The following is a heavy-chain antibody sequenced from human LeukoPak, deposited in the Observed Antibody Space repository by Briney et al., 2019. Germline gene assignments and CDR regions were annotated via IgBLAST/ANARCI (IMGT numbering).Heavy chain of an antibody. Sequence: PSETLSLTCISGGSISSSSYYWGWIRQPPGKGLEWIGSIYYSGSTYYNPSPKSRVTISVDTSKNQFSLKLSSVTAADTAVYYCVSHWRRISLIDYWGQGTLVTVSS. D-gene: IGHD2/OR15-2a*01. J-gene: IGHJ4*02. CDR2: IYYSGST. CDR3: VSHWRRISLIDY. CDR1: GGSISSSSYY. V-gene: IGHV4-39*01.